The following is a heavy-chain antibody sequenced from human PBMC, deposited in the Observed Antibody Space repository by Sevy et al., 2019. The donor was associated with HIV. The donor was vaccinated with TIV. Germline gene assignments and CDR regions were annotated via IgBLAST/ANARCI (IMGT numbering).Heavy chain of an antibody. CDR2: IIYDGSKK. CDR3: ARDQHDYAGNVRTGWFDP. CDR1: GFTFISYA. J-gene: IGHJ5*02. D-gene: IGHD4-17*01. Sequence: GGSLRLSCAASGFTFISYAMHWVRQAPGKGLEWVADIIYDGSKKYYADSVKGRFTISRDNSKNTLYLQMNSLRAEDTAVYYCARDQHDYAGNVRTGWFDPWGQGTLVTVSS. V-gene: IGHV3-30-3*01.